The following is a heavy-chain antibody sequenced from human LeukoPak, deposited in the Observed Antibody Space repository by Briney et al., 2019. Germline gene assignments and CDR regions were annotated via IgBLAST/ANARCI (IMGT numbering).Heavy chain of an antibody. D-gene: IGHD3-16*02. CDR2: IYYSGST. V-gene: IGHV4-39*01. CDR3: ARLTSATYYDYVWGSYRPDY. Sequence: SETLSVTRTVSGGSISSSSYYWGWIRQPPGKGLEWIGSIYYSGSTYYNPSLKSRVTISVDTSKNQFSLKLSSVTAADTAVYYCARLTSATYYDYVWGSYRPDYRGHGNLVTVSS. CDR1: GGSISSSSYY. J-gene: IGHJ4*01.